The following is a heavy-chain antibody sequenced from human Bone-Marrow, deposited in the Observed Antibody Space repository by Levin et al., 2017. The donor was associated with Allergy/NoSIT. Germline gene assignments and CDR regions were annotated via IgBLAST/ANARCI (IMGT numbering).Heavy chain of an antibody. J-gene: IGHJ3*01. CDR1: GFSFSTGDMR. CDR2: IHWDDDK. Sequence: SGPTLVKPTQSLTLTCTFSGFSFSTGDMRVAWIRQPPGKALEWLARIHWDDDKFYSSSLKPRLPISTDTSNNQVVLTMTNMDHVATAAYYCARIADHSGSLLAFDVWGQGTVVTVSS. CDR3: ARIADHSGSLLAFDV. D-gene: IGHD1-14*01. V-gene: IGHV2-70*04.